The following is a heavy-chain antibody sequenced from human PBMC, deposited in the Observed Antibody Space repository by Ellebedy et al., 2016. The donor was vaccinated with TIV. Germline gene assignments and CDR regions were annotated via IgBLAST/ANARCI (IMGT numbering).Heavy chain of an antibody. D-gene: IGHD5-24*01. J-gene: IGHJ3*02. CDR1: GFSVADSN. Sequence: GESLKISCAASGFSVADSNMTWVRQAPGKGLEWVSTLYRGGDTYYADSVKDRFTISRDNSKSTLYLQMRSLRTEDTAVYYCARVTRDVLYNIGGDFDIWGHGTMVTVS. CDR3: ARVTRDVLYNIGGDFDI. CDR2: LYRGGDT. V-gene: IGHV3-53*05.